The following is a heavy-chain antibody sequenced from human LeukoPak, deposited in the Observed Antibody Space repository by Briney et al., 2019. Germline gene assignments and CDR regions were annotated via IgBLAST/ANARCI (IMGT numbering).Heavy chain of an antibody. D-gene: IGHD6-6*01. V-gene: IGHV1-2*02. J-gene: IGHJ4*02. CDR2: INPNSGGT. CDR3: AIDRLAARGTFDY. Sequence: ASVKVSCEASGYTFTGYYMHWVRQAPGQGLEWMGWINPNSGGTNYAQKFQGRVTMTRDTSISTAYMELSRLRSDDTAVYYCAIDRLAARGTFDYWGRGTLVTVSS. CDR1: GYTFTGYY.